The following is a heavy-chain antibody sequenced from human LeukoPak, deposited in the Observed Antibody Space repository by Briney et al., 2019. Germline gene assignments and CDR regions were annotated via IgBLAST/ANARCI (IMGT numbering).Heavy chain of an antibody. J-gene: IGHJ4*02. CDR3: ASWGYYDSSGYYSSFDY. Sequence: SVKVSRKASGGTFSSYAISWVRQAPGQGLEWMGRIIPILGIANYAQKFQGRVTITADKSTSTAYMELSSLRSEDTAVYYCASWGYYDSSGYYSSFDYWGQGTLVTVSS. V-gene: IGHV1-69*04. CDR2: IIPILGIA. D-gene: IGHD3-22*01. CDR1: GGTFSSYA.